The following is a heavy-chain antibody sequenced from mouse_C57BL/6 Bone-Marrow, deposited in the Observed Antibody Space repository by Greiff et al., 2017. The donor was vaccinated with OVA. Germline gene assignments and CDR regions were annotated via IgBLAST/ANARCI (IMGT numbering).Heavy chain of an antibody. CDR3: TNGNFLYWYFDV. D-gene: IGHD2-1*01. V-gene: IGHV1-15*01. J-gene: IGHJ1*03. CDR1: GYTFTDYE. Sequence: QVQLQQSGAELVRPGASVTLSCKASGYTFTDYEMHWVKQTPVHGLEWIGAIDPETGGTAYNQKFKGKAILTADKSSSTAYMERRSLTSADSAVYDCTNGNFLYWYFDVWGTGTTVTVSS. CDR2: IDPETGGT.